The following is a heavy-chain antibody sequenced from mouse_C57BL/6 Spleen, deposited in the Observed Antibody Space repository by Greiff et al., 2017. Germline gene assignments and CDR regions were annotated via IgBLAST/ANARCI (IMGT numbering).Heavy chain of an antibody. CDR1: GYTFTSYW. CDR2: IDPSDSYT. V-gene: IGHV1-69*01. Sequence: QVQLQQSGAELVMPGASVKLSCKASGYTFTSYWMHWVKQRPGQGLEWIGEIDPSDSYTNYNQKFKGKSTLTVDKSSSTAYMQLSSLTSEDSAVYYCARFGTTVVAFDYWGQGTTRTVSS. J-gene: IGHJ2*01. D-gene: IGHD1-1*01. CDR3: ARFGTTVVAFDY.